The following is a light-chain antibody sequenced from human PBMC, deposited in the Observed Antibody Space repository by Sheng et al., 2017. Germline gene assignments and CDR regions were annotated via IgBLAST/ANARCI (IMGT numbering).Light chain of an antibody. CDR2: GAS. CDR3: QQYGISRT. Sequence: NFLTQSPGTLSLSPGDRATLSCRASESITNNYLAWFQQRPGQPPRLLIYGASSRATGISDRFSGSGSGTDFTLTISRLEPEDSAVYYCQQYGISRTFGQGTKVEIK. V-gene: IGKV3-20*01. CDR1: ESITNNY. J-gene: IGKJ1*01.